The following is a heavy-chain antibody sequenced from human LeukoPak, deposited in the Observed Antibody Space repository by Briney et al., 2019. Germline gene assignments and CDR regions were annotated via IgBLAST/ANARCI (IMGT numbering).Heavy chain of an antibody. D-gene: IGHD7-27*01. J-gene: IGHJ4*02. CDR2: IYGGDDK. Sequence: SGATLSNPPPTLTLTCTFSGFSLSTSGVGVGWMRQPPGKALEWLAVIYGGDDKRFSPSLKSRLTINKDTSKNQVILTMTNMDPVDTATYYCASLFFTWGGFDYWGEGTLVTVSS. CDR3: ASLFFTWGGFDY. CDR1: GFSLSTSGVG. V-gene: IGHV2-5*02.